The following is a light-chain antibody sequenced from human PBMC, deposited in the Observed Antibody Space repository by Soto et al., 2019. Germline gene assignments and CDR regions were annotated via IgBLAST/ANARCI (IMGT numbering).Light chain of an antibody. CDR2: GTY. V-gene: IGKV3-20*01. CDR3: QQYGSPPLYT. Sequence: EIVLTQSPGTLSLSPGERATLSCRAGQSVSSTYLAWYQQKPGQSPRLLIYGTYNRATDIPDRFSGSGSGTDFTLSISRLEPEDFAVYYCQQYGSPPLYTFGQGTKVEIK. J-gene: IGKJ2*01. CDR1: QSVSSTY.